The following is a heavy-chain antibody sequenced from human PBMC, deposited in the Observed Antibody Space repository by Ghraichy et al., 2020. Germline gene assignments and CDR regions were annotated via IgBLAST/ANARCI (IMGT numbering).Heavy chain of an antibody. CDR2: FDPEDGET. D-gene: IGHD1-26*01. CDR1: GYTLTELS. Sequence: ASVKVSCKVSGYTLTELSMHWVRQAPGKGLEWMGGFDPEDGETIYAQKFQGRVTMTEDTSTDTAYMELSSLRSEDTAVYYCATDLGGSSLPGYWGQGTLVTVSS. CDR3: ATDLGGSSLPGY. V-gene: IGHV1-24*01. J-gene: IGHJ4*02.